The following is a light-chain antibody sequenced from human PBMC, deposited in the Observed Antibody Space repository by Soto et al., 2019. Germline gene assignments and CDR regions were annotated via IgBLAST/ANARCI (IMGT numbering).Light chain of an antibody. V-gene: IGKV1-33*01. Sequence: DIQMTQSPSSLSASVGDRVTITCQASQDISNYLNWYQQKPGKAPKLLIYDASNLETGVTSRFSGSGSGTDLTFTISSLQPEDIATYYCQQYDNLSLTFGGGTKVEIK. CDR1: QDISNY. J-gene: IGKJ4*01. CDR2: DAS. CDR3: QQYDNLSLT.